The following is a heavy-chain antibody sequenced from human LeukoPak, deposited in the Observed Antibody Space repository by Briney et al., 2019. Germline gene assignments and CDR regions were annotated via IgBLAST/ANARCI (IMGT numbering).Heavy chain of an antibody. V-gene: IGHV3-74*01. J-gene: IGHJ3*02. CDR3: ARDENDAFDI. CDR1: GFTFSTYW. CDR2: VNSDGSST. Sequence: GGSLRLSCAASGFTFSTYWMHWVRQAPGKGLVWVSRVNSDGSSTTYADSVKGRFTISRDYAKNTLYLQMNSLRAEDTAVYYCARDENDAFDIWGQGTMVTVSS.